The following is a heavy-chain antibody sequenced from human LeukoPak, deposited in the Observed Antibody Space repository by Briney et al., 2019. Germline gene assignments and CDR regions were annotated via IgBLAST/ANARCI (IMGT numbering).Heavy chain of an antibody. D-gene: IGHD5-12*01. J-gene: IGHJ4*02. V-gene: IGHV3-23*01. CDR3: AKDPERGYSGYGYGGYDY. CDR2: IGGSGGST. CDR1: GFTFSSYA. Sequence: GSLRLSCAASGFTFSSYAMSWVRQAPGKGLEWVSAIGGSGGSTYYADSVKGRFTISRDNSKNRLYLQMNSLRAEDTAVYYCAKDPERGYSGYGYGGYDYWGQGTLVTVSS.